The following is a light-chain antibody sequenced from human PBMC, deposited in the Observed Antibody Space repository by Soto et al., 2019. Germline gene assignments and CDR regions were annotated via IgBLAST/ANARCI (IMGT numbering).Light chain of an antibody. CDR1: QTISSW. Sequence: DIQMTQSPSTLSASVGDRVTITCRASQTISSWLAWYQQKPGMAPKLLIYKASTLQSGVPSRFSGSGSGTEFTLIISSLQPADFASYYCLQYSRCSAFGQGTKVELK. CDR2: KAS. CDR3: LQYSRCSA. J-gene: IGKJ1*01. V-gene: IGKV1-5*03.